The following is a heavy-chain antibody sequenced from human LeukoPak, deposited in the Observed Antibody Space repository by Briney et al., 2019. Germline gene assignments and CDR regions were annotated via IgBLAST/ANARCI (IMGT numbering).Heavy chain of an antibody. V-gene: IGHV4-31*03. CDR1: GGSISSGGYY. CDR3: ARVPASGYYHHYFDH. D-gene: IGHD3-3*01. Sequence: PSETLSLTCTVSGGSISSGGYYWTWIRQHPGKGLEYIGYIDYSGSTYYNPSLKSRLTISVDTSKNQFSLKPSSVTAADTAVYYCARVPASGYYHHYFDHWGQGTLVTVSS. J-gene: IGHJ4*02. CDR2: IDYSGST.